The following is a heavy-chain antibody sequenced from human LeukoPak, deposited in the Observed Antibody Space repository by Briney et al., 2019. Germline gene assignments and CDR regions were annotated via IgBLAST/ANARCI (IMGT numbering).Heavy chain of an antibody. V-gene: IGHV1-2*02. CDR1: GYTFTSYG. J-gene: IGHJ3*02. D-gene: IGHD3-16*01. CDR2: INPNSGGT. CDR3: ASGDDYVWGRTPHDAFDI. Sequence: ASVKVSCKASGYTFTSYGISWVRQAPGQGLEWMGWINPNSGGTNYAQKFQGRVTMTRDTSISTAYMELSRLRSDDTAVYYCASGDDYVWGRTPHDAFDIWGQGTMVTVSS.